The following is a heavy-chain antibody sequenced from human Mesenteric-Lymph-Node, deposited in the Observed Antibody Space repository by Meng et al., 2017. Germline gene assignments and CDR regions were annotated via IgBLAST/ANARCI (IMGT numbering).Heavy chain of an antibody. V-gene: IGHV1-69*01. CDR2: IIPIFGTA. D-gene: IGHD3-22*01. Sequence: VGLVHRGDEVKKPGSSVKVACRASGGTFSSYAFSWVRQAPGQGLEWMGGIIPIFGTANYAQKFQGRVTITADESTRTAYMELSSLRSEDTAVYYCARGGGHYYDSSGYYWDWGQGTLVTVSS. CDR1: GGTFSSYA. CDR3: ARGGGHYYDSSGYYWD. J-gene: IGHJ4*02.